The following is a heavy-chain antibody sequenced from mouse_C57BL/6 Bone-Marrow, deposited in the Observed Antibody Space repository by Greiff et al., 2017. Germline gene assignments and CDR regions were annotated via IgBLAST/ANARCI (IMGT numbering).Heavy chain of an antibody. CDR1: GYTFTSYW. J-gene: IGHJ2*01. D-gene: IGHD2-10*02. CDR3: AREGMANYFDY. Sequence: QVQLQQPGAELVKPGASVKLSCKASGYTFTSYWMQWVKQRPGQGLEWIGEIDPSDSYTNYNQKFKGKAPLTVDTSSSTAYMQLSSLTSEDSAVYYCAREGMANYFDYWGQGTTLTVSS. CDR2: IDPSDSYT. V-gene: IGHV1-50*01.